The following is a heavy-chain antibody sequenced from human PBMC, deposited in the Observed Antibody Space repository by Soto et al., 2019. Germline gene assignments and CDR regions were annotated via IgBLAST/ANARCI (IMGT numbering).Heavy chain of an antibody. J-gene: IGHJ3*01. CDR2: TSATGTP. Sequence: SETLPLTCTVSGDSLNSNYWNWIRKSAETGLEWIGRTSATGTPCYIPSLKRRITPSVDTSKNQFSLNLKFVTAADTAVYVCARDQSGAADFWGRGTAVTVSS. V-gene: IGHV4-4*07. CDR3: ARDQSGAADF. CDR1: GDSLNSNY. D-gene: IGHD7-27*01.